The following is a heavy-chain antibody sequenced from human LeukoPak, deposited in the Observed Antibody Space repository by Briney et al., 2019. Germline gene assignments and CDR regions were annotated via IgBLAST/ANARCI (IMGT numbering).Heavy chain of an antibody. J-gene: IGHJ4*02. Sequence: QPGGSLRLSCAASGFTVSENYMSWIRQAPGKGLEWVSLIYTGGTTYYADSVQDRFTITRDTSKNIVYLQMNSLSAEDTAVYYCAGADASTWHGAKYWGQGTLVTVSS. D-gene: IGHD6-13*01. V-gene: IGHV3-66*01. CDR2: IYTGGTT. CDR3: AGADASTWHGAKY. CDR1: GFTVSENY.